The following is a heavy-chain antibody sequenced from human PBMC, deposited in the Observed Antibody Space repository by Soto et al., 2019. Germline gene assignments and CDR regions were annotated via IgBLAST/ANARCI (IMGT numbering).Heavy chain of an antibody. CDR3: ARNYYDSSGYYLAPDY. J-gene: IGHJ4*02. V-gene: IGHV2-70*11. Sequence: TLSLTCAVSGGSISSGGYSWSWIRQPPGKALEWLARIDWDDDKYYSTSLKTRLTISKDTSKNQVVLTMTNMDPVDTATYYCARNYYDSSGYYLAPDYWGQGTLVTVSS. D-gene: IGHD3-22*01. CDR1: GGSISSGGYS. CDR2: IDWDDDK.